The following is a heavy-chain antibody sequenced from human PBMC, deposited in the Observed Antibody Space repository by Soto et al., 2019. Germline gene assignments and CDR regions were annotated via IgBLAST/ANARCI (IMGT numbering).Heavy chain of an antibody. V-gene: IGHV3-74*03. J-gene: IGHJ4*02. CDR2: INTDESST. CDR3: TRVGYGSGKDFDY. D-gene: IGHD3-10*01. CDR1: GFTFTNYW. Sequence: EVQLVESGGGLVQTGGSLRHSCAASGFTFTNYWMHWVRQAPGKGLVWVSRINTDESSTEYADSVKGRFTISRDNAKNTLYLQMTSLGADDTAVYYCTRVGYGSGKDFDYWGQGTLVTVSS.